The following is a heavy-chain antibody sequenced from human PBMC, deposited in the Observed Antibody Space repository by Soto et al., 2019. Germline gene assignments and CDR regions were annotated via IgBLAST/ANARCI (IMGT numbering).Heavy chain of an antibody. V-gene: IGHV3-30-3*01. CDR2: ISYDGSNK. CDR3: ARGGNGSGSYSHYYGMDV. J-gene: IGHJ6*02. Sequence: LRLSCAASGFTFSSYAMHWVRQAPGKGLEWVAVISYDGSNKYYADSVKGRFTISRDNSKNTLYLQMNSLRAEDTAVYYCARGGNGSGSYSHYYGMDVWDQGTTVTVSS. D-gene: IGHD3-10*01. CDR1: GFTFSSYA.